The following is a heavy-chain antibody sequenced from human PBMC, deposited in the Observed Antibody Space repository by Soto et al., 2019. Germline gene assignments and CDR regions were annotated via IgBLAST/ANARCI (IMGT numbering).Heavy chain of an antibody. CDR2: INSDGSST. CDR3: AREDFVVVPAEEPMYYYYYGMDV. V-gene: IGHV3-74*01. CDR1: GFTFSSYW. D-gene: IGHD2-2*01. Sequence: HPGGSLRLSCAASGFTFSSYWMHWVRQAPGKGLVWVSRINSDGSSTSYADSVKGRFTISRDNAKNTLYLQMNSLRAEDTAVYYYAREDFVVVPAEEPMYYYYYGMDVWGQGTTVTVSS. J-gene: IGHJ6*02.